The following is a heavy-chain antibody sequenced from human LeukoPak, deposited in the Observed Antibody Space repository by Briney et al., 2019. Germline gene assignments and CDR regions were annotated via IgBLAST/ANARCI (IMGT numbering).Heavy chain of an antibody. D-gene: IGHD5-12*01. CDR3: ARDRRGYSGYDLTTYYFDY. CDR2: IIPIFGTA. Sequence: SVKVSCKASGGTFSSYAISWVRQPPAQGLEWMGGIIPIFGTANYAQKFQGRVTITADKSTSTAYMELSSLRSEDTAVYYCARDRRGYSGYDLTTYYFDYWGQGTLVTVSS. J-gene: IGHJ4*02. CDR1: GGTFSSYA. V-gene: IGHV1-69*06.